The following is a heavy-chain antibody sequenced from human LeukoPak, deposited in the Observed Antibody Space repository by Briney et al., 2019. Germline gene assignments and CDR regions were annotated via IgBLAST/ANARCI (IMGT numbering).Heavy chain of an antibody. CDR3: AVGGFRYFDC. V-gene: IGHV3-53*01. CDR2: VYSSGST. J-gene: IGHJ4*02. Sequence: GGSLRLSCAASGFTLSSNYMTWVRQAPGKGLEWVSIVYSSGSTYYSDSVKGRFTISRDNSKNTLYLQMNSLRAEDTAVYYCAVGGFRYFDCWGQGTLVTVSS. CDR1: GFTLSSNY. D-gene: IGHD3-16*01.